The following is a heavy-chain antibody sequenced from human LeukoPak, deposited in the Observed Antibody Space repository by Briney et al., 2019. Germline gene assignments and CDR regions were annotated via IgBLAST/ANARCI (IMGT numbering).Heavy chain of an antibody. CDR3: ARSGVFTGYDAFDI. Sequence: KPADTLSLTCTVPGGSINISYWSWIRQPPGKGLEWIGYIYYRGSTNYNPSLKSRVTISVDTSKNQYSLKLSSVTAADTAVYYCARSGVFTGYDAFDIWGQGTRVTVSS. CDR2: IYYRGST. V-gene: IGHV4-59*08. CDR1: GGSINISY. J-gene: IGHJ3*02. D-gene: IGHD6-13*01.